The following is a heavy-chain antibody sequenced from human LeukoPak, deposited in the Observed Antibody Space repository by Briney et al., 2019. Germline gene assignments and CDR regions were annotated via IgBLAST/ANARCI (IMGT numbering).Heavy chain of an antibody. D-gene: IGHD6-6*01. V-gene: IGHV4-59*02. CDR2: IYYSGST. Sequence: SETLSLTCTVSGGSVSSHYWSWIRQPPGKGLKWIGYIYYSGSTNYNPSLKSRVTISVDTSKNQFSLKLSSVTAADTAVYYCARYEYSSSSRGFDPWGQGTLVTVSS. J-gene: IGHJ5*02. CDR3: ARYEYSSSSRGFDP. CDR1: GGSVSSHY.